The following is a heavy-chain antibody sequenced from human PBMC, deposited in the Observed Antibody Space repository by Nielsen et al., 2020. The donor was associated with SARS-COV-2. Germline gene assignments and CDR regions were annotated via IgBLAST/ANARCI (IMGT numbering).Heavy chain of an antibody. CDR3: AREQGRSGNYEVHYYGMDV. J-gene: IGHJ6*02. D-gene: IGHD1-7*01. CDR2: IKQDGSEK. CDR1: GFTFSSYW. V-gene: IGHV3-7*03. Sequence: GESLKISCAASGFTFSSYWMSWVRQAPGKGLEWVANIKQDGSEKYYVDSVKARFTISRDNAKNSLYLQMNSLRAEDTAVYYCAREQGRSGNYEVHYYGMDVWGQGTTVTVSS.